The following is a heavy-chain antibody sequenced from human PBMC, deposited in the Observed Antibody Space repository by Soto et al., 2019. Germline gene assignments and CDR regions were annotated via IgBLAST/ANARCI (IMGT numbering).Heavy chain of an antibody. CDR2: ISGSGGRS. Sequence: EVQLLDSGGGLVKPGGSLRLSCGASGFTFSNYAITWVRQGPGKGLEWFLGISGSGGRSYYAASVKGCFTISRENSKSTFYLQMNSLRAEDTAVYYCAKAYFVWSSEQPYYFDYWGQGTLVTVSS. D-gene: IGHD3-16*01. CDR1: GFTFSNYA. V-gene: IGHV3-23*01. J-gene: IGHJ4*02. CDR3: AKAYFVWSSEQPYYFDY.